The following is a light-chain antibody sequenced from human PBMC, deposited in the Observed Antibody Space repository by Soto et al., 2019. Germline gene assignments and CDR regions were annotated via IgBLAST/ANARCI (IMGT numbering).Light chain of an antibody. CDR1: QSVSNN. CDR3: QQYNNWPPIT. V-gene: IGKV3-15*01. CDR2: GAS. J-gene: IGKJ5*01. Sequence: EIGVPQSAGTLSLSTGERATLSWGASQSVSNNYLAWYQQKPGQAPRLLIYGASTRATGIPARFSGSGCGTEFTLTISSLQSEDFAIYYCQQYNNWPPITFGQGTRLEIK.